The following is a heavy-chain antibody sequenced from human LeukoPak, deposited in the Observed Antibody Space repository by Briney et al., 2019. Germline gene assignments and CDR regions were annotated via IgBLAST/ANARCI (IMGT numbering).Heavy chain of an antibody. CDR1: GFTFSDYD. CDR3: VRVAKERVGGVYYFDY. V-gene: IGHV3-13*01. Sequence: GGSLRLSCAASGFTFSDYDMRWVRQATGKGLEWVSAIGTAGDAYYTGSVKGRFTISRENAKNSLYLQMNSLRAGDTAVYYCVRVAKERVGGVYYFDYWGQGTPVTVSS. D-gene: IGHD1-1*01. CDR2: IGTAGDA. J-gene: IGHJ4*02.